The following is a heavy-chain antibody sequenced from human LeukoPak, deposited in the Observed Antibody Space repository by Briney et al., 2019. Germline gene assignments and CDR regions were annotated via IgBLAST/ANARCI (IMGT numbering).Heavy chain of an antibody. Sequence: GGSLRLSCAASGFTVSSNYMSWVRQAPGKGLEWVSVIYNDGSTYYADSVKGRFTISRDNSKNTLYLQMNSLRAEDTAVYYCARDIGYGGNSLDYWGQGTLATVSS. CDR3: ARDIGYGGNSLDY. V-gene: IGHV3-53*01. J-gene: IGHJ4*02. CDR1: GFTVSSNY. CDR2: IYNDGST. D-gene: IGHD4-23*01.